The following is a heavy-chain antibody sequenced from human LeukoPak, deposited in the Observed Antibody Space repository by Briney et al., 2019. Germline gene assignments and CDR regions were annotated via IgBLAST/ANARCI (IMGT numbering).Heavy chain of an antibody. CDR3: ARSYGSGSYYLYYYYHMDV. D-gene: IGHD3-10*01. Sequence: SVKVSCKASGGTFSNYAISWVRQAPGQGLEWMGGIIPLFGTANYAQKFQGRVTITTDEYTSTAYMELSSLRSEDTAVYYCARSYGSGSYYLYYYYHMDVWGKGTTVTVSS. V-gene: IGHV1-69*05. CDR2: IIPLFGTA. CDR1: GGTFSNYA. J-gene: IGHJ6*03.